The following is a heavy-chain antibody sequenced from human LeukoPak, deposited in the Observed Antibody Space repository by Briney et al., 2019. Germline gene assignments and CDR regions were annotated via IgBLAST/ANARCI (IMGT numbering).Heavy chain of an antibody. CDR1: GGSISSSSYY. Sequence: PSETLSLTCTVSGGSISSSSYYWGWIRQPPGKGLEWIGYIYYSGSTYYNPSLKSRVTISVDTSKNQFSLKLSSVTAADTAVYYCARAASGWYYDYWGQGTLVTVSS. CDR2: IYYSGST. V-gene: IGHV4-31*03. D-gene: IGHD6-19*01. J-gene: IGHJ4*02. CDR3: ARAASGWYYDY.